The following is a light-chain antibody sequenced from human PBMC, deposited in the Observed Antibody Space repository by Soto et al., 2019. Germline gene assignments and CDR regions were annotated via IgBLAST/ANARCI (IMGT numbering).Light chain of an antibody. CDR3: CSYAGSYRYV. Sequence: QSVLTQPRSVSGSPGQSVTISCTGTTSDVGGYDYVSWYQQHPGKAPKLMIYDVTKRPSGVPDRFSGSKSGNTASLTISGLQAEDEADYYCCSYAGSYRYVFGTGNKLTVL. CDR1: TSDVGGYDY. CDR2: DVT. V-gene: IGLV2-11*01. J-gene: IGLJ1*01.